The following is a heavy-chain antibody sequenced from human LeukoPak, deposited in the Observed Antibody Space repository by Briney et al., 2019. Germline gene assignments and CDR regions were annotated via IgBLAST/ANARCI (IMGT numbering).Heavy chain of an antibody. D-gene: IGHD2-2*01. CDR2: INHSGST. J-gene: IGHJ4*02. Sequence: SETLSLTCAVYGGSFSGYYWSWIRQPPGKGLEWIGEINHSGSTNYNPSLKSRVTISVDTSKNQFSLKLSFVTAADTAVYYCARAARYCSSTSCPPLDYWGQGTLVTVSS. CDR1: GGSFSGYY. CDR3: ARAARYCSSTSCPPLDY. V-gene: IGHV4-34*01.